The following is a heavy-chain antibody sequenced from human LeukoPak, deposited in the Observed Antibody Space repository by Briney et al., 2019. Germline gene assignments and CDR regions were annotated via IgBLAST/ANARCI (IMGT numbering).Heavy chain of an antibody. D-gene: IGHD1-26*01. CDR1: GYTFTIYG. CDR2: ISAYNGNT. J-gene: IGHJ5*02. Sequence: ASVKVSFKASGYTFTIYGISWVRQAPGQGREGMGWISAYNGNTSYAQKLQGRVTMTTDTSTSTAYMELRSLRSDDTAVYYCARGGSYYGWFDPWGQGTLVTVSS. CDR3: ARGGSYYGWFDP. V-gene: IGHV1-18*01.